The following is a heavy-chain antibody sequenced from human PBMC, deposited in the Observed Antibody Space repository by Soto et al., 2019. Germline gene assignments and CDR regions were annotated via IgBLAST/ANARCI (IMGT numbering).Heavy chain of an antibody. D-gene: IGHD6-6*01. V-gene: IGHV3-7*01. Sequence: SGGGLVQPGGSLRLSCADSGFTFSSYWMSWVRQAPGKGLEWVANIKQDGSEKYYVDSVKGRFTISRDNAKNSLYLQMNSLRAEDTAVYYCARTATSHFDYWGQGTLVIVSS. CDR3: ARTATSHFDY. CDR1: GFTFSSYW. J-gene: IGHJ4*02. CDR2: IKQDGSEK.